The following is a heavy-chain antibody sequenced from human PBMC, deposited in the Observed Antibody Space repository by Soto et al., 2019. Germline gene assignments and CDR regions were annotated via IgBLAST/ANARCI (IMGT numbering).Heavy chain of an antibody. CDR1: GFTVSNYA. V-gene: IGHV3-23*01. Sequence: PGGSLRLSCAVSGFTVSNYAVGGVRQAPGMGLEWVSSIFGGSGVTYYTDSVKGRFTISRDSSENTVYLQMNSLRAEDTALYYRAKYASKSSPPYLDYWGQGTLVTVSS. CDR2: IFGGSGVT. D-gene: IGHD2-2*01. J-gene: IGHJ4*02. CDR3: AKYASKSSPPYLDY.